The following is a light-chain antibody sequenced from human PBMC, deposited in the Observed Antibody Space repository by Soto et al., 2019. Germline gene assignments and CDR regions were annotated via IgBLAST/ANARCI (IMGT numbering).Light chain of an antibody. CDR1: QYINTR. CDR3: HQRQSWPRT. J-gene: IGKJ1*01. Sequence: PVDRVTLSCRASQYINTRLAWYQHRPGQAPRLLIYQTSIRAAGIPARFSASGSGTDFTLTISDVQPEDFALYYCHQRQSWPRTFGQGTKVDIK. CDR2: QTS. V-gene: IGKV3-11*01.